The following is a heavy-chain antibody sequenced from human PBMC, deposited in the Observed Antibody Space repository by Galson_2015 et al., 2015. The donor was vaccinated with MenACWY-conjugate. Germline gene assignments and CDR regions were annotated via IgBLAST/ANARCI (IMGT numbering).Heavy chain of an antibody. J-gene: IGHJ4*02. Sequence: AISGSGGSTYYADSVKGRFTISRDNSKNTLYLQMNSLKTEDTAVYYCTRRNGDYWGQGTLVTVSS. V-gene: IGHV3-23*01. CDR2: ISGSGGST. D-gene: IGHD4-11*01. CDR3: TRRNGDY.